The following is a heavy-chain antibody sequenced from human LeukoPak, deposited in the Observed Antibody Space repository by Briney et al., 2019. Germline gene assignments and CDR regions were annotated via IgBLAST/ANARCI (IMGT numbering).Heavy chain of an antibody. D-gene: IGHD3-10*01. CDR3: ARALWFGELLPFDY. V-gene: IGHV1-18*01. CDR1: GYTFTSYG. Sequence: ASVKVSCKASGYTFTSYGISWVRQAPGQGLEWMGWISAYNGNTNYAQKLQGRVTITTDTSTSTAYMELRSLRSDDTAVYYCARALWFGELLPFDYWGQGTLVTVSS. CDR2: ISAYNGNT. J-gene: IGHJ4*02.